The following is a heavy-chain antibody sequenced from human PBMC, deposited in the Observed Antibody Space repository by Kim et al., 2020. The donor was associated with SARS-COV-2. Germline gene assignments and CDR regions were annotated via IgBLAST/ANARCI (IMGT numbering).Heavy chain of an antibody. V-gene: IGHV3-23*01. CDR3: ATGWYFDN. D-gene: IGHD2-15*01. Sequence: GGSLRLSCVGSGFTFSSYAINWVRQVPGKGLQWVSSISGSATSTYYGDFVKGRFTISRDNSKNTVFLDLSSLRVEDTAVYYCATGWYFDNWGQGTLVTVS. CDR2: ISGSATST. J-gene: IGHJ4*02. CDR1: GFTFSSYA.